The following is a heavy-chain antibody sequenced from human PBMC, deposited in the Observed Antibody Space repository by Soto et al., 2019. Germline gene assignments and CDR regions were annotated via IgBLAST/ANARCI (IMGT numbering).Heavy chain of an antibody. V-gene: IGHV4-4*02. D-gene: IGHD4-17*01. CDR2: VYHSGST. J-gene: IGHJ4*02. CDR3: ATRAPIDGDPY. Sequence: QVQLQESGPGLVKPSETLSLTCDVSGDSISSPTWWTWVRQPPGKGLEWIGEVYHSGSTNYNSSLKXXVTISVDKSKNQFSLRLTSVPAADTAVYYCATRAPIDGDPYWGQGTLVTVSS. CDR1: GDSISSPTW.